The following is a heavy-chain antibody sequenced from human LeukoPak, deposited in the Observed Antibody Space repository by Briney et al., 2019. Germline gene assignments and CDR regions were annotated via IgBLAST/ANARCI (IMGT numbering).Heavy chain of an antibody. D-gene: IGHD2-15*01. V-gene: IGHV3-9*01. CDR2: ISWNSGSI. CDR1: GFTFDDYA. J-gene: IGHJ6*02. Sequence: PGGSLRLSCAASGFTFDDYAMHWVRQAPGKGLEWVSGISWNSGSIGYADSVKGRFTISRDNAKNSLYLQMNSLRAEDTAVYYCARFYCSGGSCYSSPDYYYGMDVWGQGTTVTVSS. CDR3: ARFYCSGGSCYSSPDYYYGMDV.